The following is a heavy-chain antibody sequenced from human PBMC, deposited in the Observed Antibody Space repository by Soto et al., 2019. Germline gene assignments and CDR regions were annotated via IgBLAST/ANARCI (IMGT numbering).Heavy chain of an antibody. CDR3: ARYWYGLLWFGLAP. CDR2: IIPLLGIA. CDR1: GGTFSSYT. J-gene: IGHJ5*02. Sequence: QVQLVQSGAEVKKPGSSVKVSCKASGGTFSSYTISWVRQAPGQGLEWMGRIIPLLGIANYAQKFQGRVTXXAXKXXSTAYKELSSLRSEDTAVYYCARYWYGLLWFGLAPWGQGTQVNVSS. V-gene: IGHV1-69*02. D-gene: IGHD3-10*01.